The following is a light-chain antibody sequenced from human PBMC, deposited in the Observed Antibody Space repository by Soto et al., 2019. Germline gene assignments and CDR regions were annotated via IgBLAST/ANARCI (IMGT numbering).Light chain of an antibody. V-gene: IGLV2-14*01. Sequence: QSALTQPASVSGSPGQSITISCTGTSSDVGGYNYVSWYQQHPGKAPKLMIYDVSYRPSGVSNRSSGSKSGNTASLTISGLQAEDEADYYCTSYTSSSTLEVFGGGTKLTVL. CDR2: DVS. J-gene: IGLJ2*01. CDR1: SSDVGGYNY. CDR3: TSYTSSSTLEV.